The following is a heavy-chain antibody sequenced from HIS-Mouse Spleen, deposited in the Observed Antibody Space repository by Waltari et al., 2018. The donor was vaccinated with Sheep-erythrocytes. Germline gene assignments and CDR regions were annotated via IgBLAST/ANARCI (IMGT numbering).Heavy chain of an antibody. D-gene: IGHD6-6*01. Sequence: EVQLVESGVGLVKPGGSLRLSCAASGFTFSSYSMNWVRQAPGKGLEWVSSISSSRSYIYYADSVKGRFTISRDNAKNSLYLQMNSLRAEDTAVYYCARDSTSDAFDIWGQGTMVTVSS. CDR3: ARDSTSDAFDI. CDR2: ISSSRSYI. J-gene: IGHJ3*02. V-gene: IGHV3-21*01. CDR1: GFTFSSYS.